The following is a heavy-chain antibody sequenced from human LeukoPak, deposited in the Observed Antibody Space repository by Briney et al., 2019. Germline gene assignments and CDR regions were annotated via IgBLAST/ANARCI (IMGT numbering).Heavy chain of an antibody. CDR2: IIPILGIA. CDR1: GDTFSSYA. V-gene: IGHV1-69*04. D-gene: IGHD6-19*01. CDR3: ARGRRYSSGWYGEY. Sequence: ASVKVSCKASGDTFSSYAISWVRQAPGQGLEWMGRIIPILGIANYAQKFQGRVTITADKSTSTAYMELSSLRSEDTAVYYCARGRRYSSGWYGEYWGQGTLVTVSS. J-gene: IGHJ4*02.